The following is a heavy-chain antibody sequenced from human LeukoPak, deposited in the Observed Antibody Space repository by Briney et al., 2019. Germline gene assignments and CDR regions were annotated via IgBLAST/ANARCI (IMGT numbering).Heavy chain of an antibody. CDR1: GGSISSTTYY. Sequence: SETLSLTCTVSGGSISSTTYYWGWVRQPPGKGLEWIGSIYYSGSTYYNPSVKSRVTVSGDTSKNQVSLKLSSVTAADTAVYYCARSPGTVFDFWGQGTLVTVSS. V-gene: IGHV4-39*01. J-gene: IGHJ4*02. D-gene: IGHD4-17*01. CDR3: ARSPGTVFDF. CDR2: IYYSGST.